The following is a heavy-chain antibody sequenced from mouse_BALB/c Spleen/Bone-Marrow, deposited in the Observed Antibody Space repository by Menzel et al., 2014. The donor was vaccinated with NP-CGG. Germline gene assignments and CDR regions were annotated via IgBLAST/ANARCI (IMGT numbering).Heavy chain of an antibody. CDR2: INSNGGST. CDR3: ARDRGWLLRFAY. Sequence: EVNVVGSGGGLVQPGGSLKLSCAASGFTFSSYGMSWVRQTPDKRLELVATINSNGGSTYYPDSVKGRFTISRDNAKNTLYLQMSSLKSEDTAMYYCARDRGWLLRFAYWGQGTLVTVSA. V-gene: IGHV5-6-3*01. CDR1: GFTFSSYG. J-gene: IGHJ3*01. D-gene: IGHD2-3*01.